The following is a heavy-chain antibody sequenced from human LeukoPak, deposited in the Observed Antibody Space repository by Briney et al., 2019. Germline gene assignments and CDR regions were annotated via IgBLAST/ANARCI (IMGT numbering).Heavy chain of an antibody. Sequence: GASVKVSCKASGYTFSSYEINWVRQAPGQGLEWMGGISTHKGNTNYAQKFQGGVTMTTATSTSTAYMELRSLRSDDTAVYYCARVRSASAGTASAFDIWGQGTMVTVSS. CDR1: GYTFSSYE. D-gene: IGHD2-21*02. CDR3: ARVRSASAGTASAFDI. V-gene: IGHV1-18*01. CDR2: ISTHKGNT. J-gene: IGHJ3*02.